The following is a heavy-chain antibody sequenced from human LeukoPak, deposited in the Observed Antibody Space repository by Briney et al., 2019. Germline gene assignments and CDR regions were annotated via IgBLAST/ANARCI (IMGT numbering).Heavy chain of an antibody. CDR3: ARDFSSSSTVYYYYYMDV. Sequence: PSETLSLTCTVSGGSISSRPYYWGWVRQPPGKGLEWIGTISYSGTTYYSPSLKSRVTISLDTSKNQFFLKLSSVTAADTAIYYCARDFSSSSTVYYYYYMDVWGKGTTVTVSS. J-gene: IGHJ6*03. CDR2: ISYSGTT. V-gene: IGHV4-39*07. D-gene: IGHD6-6*01. CDR1: GGSISSRPYY.